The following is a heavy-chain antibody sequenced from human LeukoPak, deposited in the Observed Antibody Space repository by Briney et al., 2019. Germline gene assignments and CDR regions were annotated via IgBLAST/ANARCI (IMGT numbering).Heavy chain of an antibody. CDR1: GFTFSSYA. D-gene: IGHD3-22*01. V-gene: IGHV3-30-3*01. CDR3: ASDLGYDSSGYWTYYYYGMDV. Sequence: GRSLRLSCAASGFTFSSYAMHWVRQAPGKGLEWVAVIWYDGSNKYYADSVKGRFTISRDNSKNTLYLQMNSLRAEDTAVYYCASDLGYDSSGYWTYYYYGMDVWGQGTTVTVSS. CDR2: IWYDGSNK. J-gene: IGHJ6*02.